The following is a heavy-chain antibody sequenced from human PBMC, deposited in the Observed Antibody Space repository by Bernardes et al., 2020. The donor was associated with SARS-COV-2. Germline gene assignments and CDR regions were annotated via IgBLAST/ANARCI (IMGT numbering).Heavy chain of an antibody. CDR3: VRGGTSGAYCYWTCGPFDF. D-gene: IGHD2-21*02. CDR1: GFTVDSNY. Sequence: GGSLRLSCAASGFTVDSNYMSWVRQAPGKGLEWVSSIYTGGSTFYADSVKGRFTISRDNSKNTLSLQMDSLRAEDTAVYYCVRGGTSGAYCYWTCGPFDFWGQGSLVTVSS. V-gene: IGHV3-53*05. CDR2: IYTGGST. J-gene: IGHJ4*02.